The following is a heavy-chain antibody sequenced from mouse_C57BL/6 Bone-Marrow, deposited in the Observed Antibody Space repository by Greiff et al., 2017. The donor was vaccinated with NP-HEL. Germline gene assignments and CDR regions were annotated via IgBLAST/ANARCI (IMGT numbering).Heavy chain of an antibody. J-gene: IGHJ3*01. D-gene: IGHD6-1*01. CDR2: IWSGGST. V-gene: IGHV2-2*01. Sequence: QVHVKQSGPGLVQPSPSLSITCTVPGFSLTSYGVPWVRQSPGQGLEWLGVIWSGGSTDYNAAFLSRLSISKDNSKSQFFFKMNSLQADDTSIDYCASLYAYWGQGTLVTVSA. CDR3: ASLYAY. CDR1: GFSLTSYG.